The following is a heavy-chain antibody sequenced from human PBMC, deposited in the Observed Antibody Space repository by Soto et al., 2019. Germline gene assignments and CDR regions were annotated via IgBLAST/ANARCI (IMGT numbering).Heavy chain of an antibody. CDR1: GYSFTSYW. J-gene: IGHJ4*02. V-gene: IGHV5-51*01. D-gene: IGHD6-6*01. CDR3: ARAPSIAAHSYNDY. Sequence: GESLKISCKGSGYSFTSYWIGWVRQMPGKGLEWMGVIYPGDSDTRYSPSFQGQVTISADKSISTAYLQWSSLKASDTAMYYCARAPSIAAHSYNDYWGRGTLVSVSS. CDR2: IYPGDSDT.